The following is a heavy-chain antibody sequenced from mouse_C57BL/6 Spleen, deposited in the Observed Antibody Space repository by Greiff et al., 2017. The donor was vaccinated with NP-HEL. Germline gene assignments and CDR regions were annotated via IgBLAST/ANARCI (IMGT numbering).Heavy chain of an antibody. V-gene: IGHV1-81*01. CDR3: AREGVYGSSTYYAMDY. J-gene: IGHJ4*01. D-gene: IGHD1-1*01. CDR1: GYTFTSYG. CDR2: IYPRSGNT. Sequence: VQLQQSGAELARPGASVKLSCKASGYTFTSYGISWVKQRTGQGLEWIGEIYPRSGNTYYNEKFKGKATLTADKSSSTAYMELRSLTSEDSAVYFCAREGVYGSSTYYAMDYWGQGTSVTVSS.